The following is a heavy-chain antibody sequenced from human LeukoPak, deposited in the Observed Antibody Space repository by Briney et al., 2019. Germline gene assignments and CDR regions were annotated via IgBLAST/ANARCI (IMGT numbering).Heavy chain of an antibody. CDR3: ARYYDILTGYPHFDY. J-gene: IGHJ4*02. Sequence: SETLSLTCTVSGGSISSGDYYWSWIRQPPGKGLEWIGYIYYSGSTYYNPSLESRVTISVDTSKNQFSLKLSSVTAADTAVYYCARYYDILTGYPHFDYWGQGTLVTVSS. CDR1: GGSISSGDYY. CDR2: IYYSGST. D-gene: IGHD3-9*01. V-gene: IGHV4-30-4*08.